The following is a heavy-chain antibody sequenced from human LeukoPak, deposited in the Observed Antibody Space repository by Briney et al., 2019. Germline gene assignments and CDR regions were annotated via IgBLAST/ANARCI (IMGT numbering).Heavy chain of an antibody. D-gene: IGHD4-23*01. Sequence: ASVEVSCKASGYTFTTYDINWVRQATGQGLEWMGWMNPNSGNTGYAQKFQGRVTMTRNTSISTAYMELSSLRSEDTAVYYCARGPNKSDGGNSGSAWFDPWGQGTLVTVSS. V-gene: IGHV1-8*01. J-gene: IGHJ5*02. CDR1: GYTFTTYD. CDR2: MNPNSGNT. CDR3: ARGPNKSDGGNSGSAWFDP.